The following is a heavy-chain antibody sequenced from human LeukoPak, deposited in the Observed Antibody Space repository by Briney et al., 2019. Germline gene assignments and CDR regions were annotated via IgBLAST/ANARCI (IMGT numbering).Heavy chain of an antibody. D-gene: IGHD3-10*01. CDR1: GYTFTGYY. J-gene: IGHJ4*02. CDR2: INPSSGDT. V-gene: IGHV1-46*01. CDR3: TRDAVRGVISNYFDY. Sequence: ASVKVSCKASGYTFTGYYIHWVRQAPGQGLEWMGIINPSSGDTSYAQKFQGRVTMTRDTSTSTVFMEVSGLRSEDTAVYYCTRDAVRGVISNYFDYWGQGTLVAVSS.